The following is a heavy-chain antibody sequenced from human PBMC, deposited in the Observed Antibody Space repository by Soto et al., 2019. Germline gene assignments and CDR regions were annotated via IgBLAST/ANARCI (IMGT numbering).Heavy chain of an antibody. CDR3: AKARCTTSNCYVPDY. Sequence: GWSMELCCAASGVSVSIYTMSWVRRAPGKGLEWVSAISGSGGSPSYADSVQGRFTISRDNPKKTLYLQMNSLRAEDTAVYYCAKARCTTSNCYVPDYWGQGTLVTVSS. CDR2: ISGSGGSP. D-gene: IGHD2-8*01. J-gene: IGHJ4*02. V-gene: IGHV3-23*01. CDR1: GVSVSIYT.